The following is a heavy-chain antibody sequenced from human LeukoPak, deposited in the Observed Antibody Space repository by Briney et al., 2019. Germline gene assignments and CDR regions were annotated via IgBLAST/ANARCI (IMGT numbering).Heavy chain of an antibody. D-gene: IGHD1-14*01. V-gene: IGHV4-39*01. CDR3: TTGNY. CDR2: IYYTGTA. CDR1: GGSISSSSYY. J-gene: IGHJ4*02. Sequence: SETLSLTCTVSGGSISSSSYYWGWIRQPPGKGLEWIGSIYYTGTAYYNPSLKSRVTISVDTSKNQFSLKLSSVTAADTAVYYCTTGNYWGQGTLVTVSS.